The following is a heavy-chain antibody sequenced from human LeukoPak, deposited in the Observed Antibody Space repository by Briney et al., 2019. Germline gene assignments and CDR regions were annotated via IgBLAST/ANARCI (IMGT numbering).Heavy chain of an antibody. V-gene: IGHV1-69*05. CDR3: VNGKTYYYDSSGRSTRYYYYMDV. Sequence: VASVTVSCKASGGTFSSYAISWVRQAPGQGLEWMGGIIPIFGTANYAQKFQGRVTITTDESTSTAYMELSSLRSEDTAVYYCVNGKTYYYDSSGRSTRYYYYMDVWGKGTTVTVSS. D-gene: IGHD3-22*01. CDR1: GGTFSSYA. CDR2: IIPIFGTA. J-gene: IGHJ6*03.